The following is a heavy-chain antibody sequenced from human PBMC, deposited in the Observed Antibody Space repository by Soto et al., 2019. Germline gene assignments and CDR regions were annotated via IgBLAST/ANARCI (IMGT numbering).Heavy chain of an antibody. V-gene: IGHV3-30*18. Sequence: GSLRLSCAASGFTFSIYGMHWVRQAPGKGLEWVAVISYDGSNKYYADSVKGRFTISRDNSKNTLYLQMNSLRAEDTAVYYCAKDGSLWITFGAYYFDYWGQGTLVTVSS. D-gene: IGHD3-16*01. J-gene: IGHJ4*02. CDR3: AKDGSLWITFGAYYFDY. CDR1: GFTFSIYG. CDR2: ISYDGSNK.